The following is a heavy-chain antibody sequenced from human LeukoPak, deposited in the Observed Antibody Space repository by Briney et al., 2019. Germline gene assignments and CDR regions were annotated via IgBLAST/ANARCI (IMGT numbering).Heavy chain of an antibody. CDR3: TKGSYYDNSGRAYFDY. CDR2: ISASGATT. D-gene: IGHD3-22*01. J-gene: IGHJ4*02. V-gene: IGHV3-23*01. Sequence: SGGSLRLSCAASGFTFTSYAMNWVRQAPGKGLEWVSVISASGATTDYADSVKGRFTISRDSSKNTLYLQMNSLRAKDTAVYYCTKGSYYDNSGRAYFDYWGQGTLVTVSS. CDR1: GFTFTSYA.